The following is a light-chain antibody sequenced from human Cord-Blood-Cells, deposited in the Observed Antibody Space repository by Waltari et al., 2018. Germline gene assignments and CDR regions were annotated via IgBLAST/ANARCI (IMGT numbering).Light chain of an antibody. CDR1: NIGSKS. Sequence: SYVLTQPPSVSVAPGKTARITCGGNNIGSKSVHWYQQKPGQAPVLVVYGDSDRPSRIPERFSGSNSGNTATLTISRVDAGDEADYYCQVWDSSSDHWVFGGGTKLTVL. J-gene: IGLJ3*02. CDR3: QVWDSSSDHWV. CDR2: GDS. V-gene: IGLV3-21*03.